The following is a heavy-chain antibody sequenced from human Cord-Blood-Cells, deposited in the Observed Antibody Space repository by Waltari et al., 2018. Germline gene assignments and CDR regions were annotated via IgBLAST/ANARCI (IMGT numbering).Heavy chain of an antibody. CDR1: GGSISSSSYY. CDR2: IYYSGST. V-gene: IGHV4-39*01. Sequence: QLQLQESGPGLVKPSETLSLTCTVSGGSISSSSYYWGWIRQPPGKGLEWIGSIYYSGSTYYRPSLKCRVTLSVDTSKNQFSLKLSSVTAADTAVYYCARPGVVTANSWAFDVWGQGTMVTVSS. D-gene: IGHD2-21*02. CDR3: ARPGVVTANSWAFDV. J-gene: IGHJ3*01.